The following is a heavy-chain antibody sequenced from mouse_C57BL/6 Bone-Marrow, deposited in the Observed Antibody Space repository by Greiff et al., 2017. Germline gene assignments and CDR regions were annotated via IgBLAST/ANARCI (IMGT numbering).Heavy chain of an antibody. D-gene: IGHD1-1*01. CDR1: GYSFTDYN. V-gene: IGHV1-39*01. CDR2: FNPNYGTT. Sequence: VQLQQSGPELVKPGASVKISCKASGYSFTDYNMNWVKQSNGKSLEWIGVFNPNYGTTSYNQKFKGKATLTVDQSPSTAYMQLNSLTSEDSAVYYCARYYGRGYYAMDYWGQGTSVTVSA. CDR3: ARYYGRGYYAMDY. J-gene: IGHJ4*01.